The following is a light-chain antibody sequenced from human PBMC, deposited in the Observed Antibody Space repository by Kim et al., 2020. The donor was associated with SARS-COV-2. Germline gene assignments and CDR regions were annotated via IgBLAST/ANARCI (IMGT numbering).Light chain of an antibody. CDR1: NSNIGVKF. V-gene: IGLV1-47*01. CDR3: AAWDDSLSVRWV. Sequence: IHCPVSNSNIGVKFVYWYQHLPGTAPRLLMSRNNQWPSGVPDRFSGFKSGTSAFLAINGLRSEDEGDYYCAAWDDSLSVRWVFGGGTQLTVL. CDR2: RNN. J-gene: IGLJ3*02.